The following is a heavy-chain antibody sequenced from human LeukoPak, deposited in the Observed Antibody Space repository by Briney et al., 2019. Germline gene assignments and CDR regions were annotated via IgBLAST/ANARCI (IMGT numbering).Heavy chain of an antibody. V-gene: IGHV3-7*01. CDR1: GFTFSDYY. Sequence: GGSLRLSCAASGFTFSDYYMTWIRQAPGKGLEWVANIKQDGSEKYYVDSVKGRFTISRDNAKNSLYLQMNSLRAEDTAVYYCARPPSYGGYGYWGQGTLVTVSS. CDR2: IKQDGSEK. CDR3: ARPPSYGGYGY. J-gene: IGHJ4*02. D-gene: IGHD5-12*01.